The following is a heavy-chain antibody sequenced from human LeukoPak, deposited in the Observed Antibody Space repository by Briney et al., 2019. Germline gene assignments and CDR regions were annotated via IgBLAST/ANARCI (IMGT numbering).Heavy chain of an antibody. Sequence: PSETPSLTCAVYGGSFSGYYWSWIRQPPGKGLEWIGEINHSGSTNYNPSLKSRVTISVDTSKNQFSLKLSSVTAADTAVYYCSTRGIAAAGYFDYWGQGTLVTVSS. D-gene: IGHD6-13*01. V-gene: IGHV4-34*01. CDR1: GGSFSGYY. CDR2: INHSGST. CDR3: STRGIAAAGYFDY. J-gene: IGHJ4*02.